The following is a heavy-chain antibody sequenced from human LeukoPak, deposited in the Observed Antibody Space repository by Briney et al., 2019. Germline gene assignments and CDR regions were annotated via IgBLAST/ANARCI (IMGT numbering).Heavy chain of an antibody. D-gene: IGHD1-1*01. CDR3: ARDQDWNDAGVAFDI. J-gene: IGHJ3*02. Sequence: SVKVSCKASGYTFTNYGITWVRQAPGQGLEWMGGIIPIFGTANYAQKFQGRVTITTDESTSTAYMELSSLRSEDTAVYYCARDQDWNDAGVAFDIWGQGTMVTVSS. CDR1: GYTFTNYG. V-gene: IGHV1-69*05. CDR2: IIPIFGTA.